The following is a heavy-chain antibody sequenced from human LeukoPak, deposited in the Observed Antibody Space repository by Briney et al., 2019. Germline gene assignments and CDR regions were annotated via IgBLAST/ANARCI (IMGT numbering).Heavy chain of an antibody. CDR3: ATGYDSSGYFDY. CDR1: GFTFSSYS. CDR2: IYYSGST. Sequence: GSLRLSCAASGFTFSSYSMNWVRQAPGKGLEWIGYIYYSGSTNYNPSLKSRVTISVDTSKNQFSLKLSSVTAADTAVYYCATGYDSSGYFDYWGQGTLVTVSS. V-gene: IGHV4-59*01. D-gene: IGHD3-22*01. J-gene: IGHJ4*02.